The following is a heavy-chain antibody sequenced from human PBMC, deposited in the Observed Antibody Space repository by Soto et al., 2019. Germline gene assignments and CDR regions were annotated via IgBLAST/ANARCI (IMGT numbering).Heavy chain of an antibody. CDR2: IYYSGST. V-gene: IGHV4-59*08. J-gene: IGHJ3*02. CDR3: ASRYGRAFDI. Sequence: QVQLQESGPGLVKPSETLSLTCTVSGGSISSYYWSWVRQPPGKGLEWIGDIYYSGSTAYNPSLKSRVTISVDTCKNQFSLQLSSVTAADTAVYYCASRYGRAFDIWGQGTMVTVSS. CDR1: GGSISSYY. D-gene: IGHD4-17*01.